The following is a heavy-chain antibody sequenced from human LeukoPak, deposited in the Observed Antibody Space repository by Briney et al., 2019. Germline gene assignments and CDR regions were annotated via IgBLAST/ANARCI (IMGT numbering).Heavy chain of an antibody. D-gene: IGHD2/OR15-2a*01. CDR1: GGSISSYY. CDR2: IYNTGSA. Sequence: PSETLSLTCTVSGGSISSYYWSWIRQPPGKGLEWIGRIYNTGSANYNPSLKSRVIMSLDTSRNQISLKLTSVTAADTAVYYCARDVFFRAHNWFDPWGQGTLVTVSS. V-gene: IGHV4-4*07. CDR3: ARDVFFRAHNWFDP. J-gene: IGHJ5*02.